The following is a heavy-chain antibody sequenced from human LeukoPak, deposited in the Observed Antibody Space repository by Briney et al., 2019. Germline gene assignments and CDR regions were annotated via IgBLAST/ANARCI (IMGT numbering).Heavy chain of an antibody. Sequence: GGSLRLSCAASGFTFSSYWMSWVRQAPGKGLEWVANIKQDGSEKYYVDSVKGRFTISKDNAKNSLYLQMNSLRAEDTAVYYCARITMVRGVIMDYWGQGTLVTVSS. CDR3: ARITMVRGVIMDY. D-gene: IGHD3-10*01. J-gene: IGHJ4*02. V-gene: IGHV3-7*03. CDR1: GFTFSSYW. CDR2: IKQDGSEK.